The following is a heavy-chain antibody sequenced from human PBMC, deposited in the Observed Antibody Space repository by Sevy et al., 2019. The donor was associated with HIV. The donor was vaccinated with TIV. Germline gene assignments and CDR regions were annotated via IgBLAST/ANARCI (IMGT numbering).Heavy chain of an antibody. CDR2: IYYSGST. CDR3: ARMRYCSSTSCYLGGGYYYGMDV. V-gene: IGHV4-59*01. J-gene: IGHJ6*02. CDR1: GGSISSYY. Sequence: SETLSLTCTVSGGSISSYYWSWIRQPPGKGLEWIGYIYYSGSTNYNPSLKSRVTISVDTSKNQFSLKLSPVTAADTAVYYCARMRYCSSTSCYLGGGYYYGMDVWGQGTTVTVSS. D-gene: IGHD2-2*01.